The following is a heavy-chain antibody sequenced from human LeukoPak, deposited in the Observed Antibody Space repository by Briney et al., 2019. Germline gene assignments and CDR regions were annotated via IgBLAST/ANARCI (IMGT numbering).Heavy chain of an antibody. CDR3: RRSDSSGVTVDY. Sequence: GGSLRLSCAASGFTFSSYAMSWVHQAPGRGLEWVSAISGSGGSTYYADSVKGRFTISRDNSKNTLYLQMKSLRAEDTAVYYCRRSDSSGVTVDYWGQGTLVTVSS. V-gene: IGHV3-23*01. J-gene: IGHJ4*02. D-gene: IGHD3-22*01. CDR1: GFTFSSYA. CDR2: ISGSGGST.